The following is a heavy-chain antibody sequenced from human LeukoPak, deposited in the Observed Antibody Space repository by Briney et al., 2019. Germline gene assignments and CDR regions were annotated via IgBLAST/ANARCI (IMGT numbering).Heavy chain of an antibody. V-gene: IGHV4-39*07. CDR3: ARGDYYDITGEDAFDI. CDR2: IYYSGST. D-gene: IGHD3-22*01. CDR1: GTSISSSSYY. J-gene: IGHJ3*02. Sequence: SETLSLTCTVSGTSISSSSYYWGWIRQPPGKGLEWIGSIYYSGSTYYNPSLKSRVTISVDTSKNQFSLKLSSVTAADTAVYYCARGDYYDITGEDAFDIWGQGTMVTVSS.